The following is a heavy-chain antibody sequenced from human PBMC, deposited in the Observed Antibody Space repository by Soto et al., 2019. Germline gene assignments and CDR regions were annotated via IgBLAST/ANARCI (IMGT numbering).Heavy chain of an antibody. V-gene: IGHV4-31*03. CDR1: GGSISSGGYC. Sequence: PSETLSLTCTVSGGSISSGGYCWSWIRQHPGKGLEWIGYIYYSGSTYYNPSLKSRVTISVDTSKNQFSLKLSSVTAADTAVYYCATILGPRYYYFDYWGQGTLVTVSS. J-gene: IGHJ4*02. CDR2: IYYSGST. CDR3: ATILGPRYYYFDY. D-gene: IGHD1-20*01.